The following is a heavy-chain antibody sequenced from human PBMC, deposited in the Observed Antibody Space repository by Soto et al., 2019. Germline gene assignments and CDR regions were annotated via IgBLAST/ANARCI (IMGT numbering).Heavy chain of an antibody. D-gene: IGHD1-1*01. CDR3: ARDSHDDTGRSFDY. J-gene: IGHJ4*02. Sequence: SETLSLTCIVSGGSINGYNWSWIRQPAGKGLEWIGRTGSINYNPSLKSRVTMSVDTSKNQFSLKLDSVTAADTAVYYCARDSHDDTGRSFDYWGPGTLVTVSS. CDR1: GGSINGYN. V-gene: IGHV4-4*07. CDR2: TGSI.